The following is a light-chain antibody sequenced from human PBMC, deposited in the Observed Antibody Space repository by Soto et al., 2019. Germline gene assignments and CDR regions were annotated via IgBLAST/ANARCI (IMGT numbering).Light chain of an antibody. V-gene: IGKV1-5*03. J-gene: IGKJ1*01. CDR1: QSISSW. CDR3: QQYRTYPWT. CDR2: KAS. Sequence: DIQMTQSPSTLSASVGDRVTITCRASQSISSWFAWYQQKPGKAPKLLIYKASSLESGVPSSFSGSGSGTDFTLTISSLQPDDFASYYCQQYRTYPWTFGQGTKVEIK.